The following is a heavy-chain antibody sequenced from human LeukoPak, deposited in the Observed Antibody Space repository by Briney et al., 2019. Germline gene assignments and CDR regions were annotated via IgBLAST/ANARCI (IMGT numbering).Heavy chain of an antibody. D-gene: IGHD3-9*01. Sequence: GGSLRLSSAASGFTFSSYWMRWVRQAPGKGLEWVANIKQDGSGKYYVDSVKGRFTISRDNAKNSLYLQMNSLRAEDTAVYYCARRGNYDILTGSQGNWFDPWGQGTLVTVSS. CDR3: ARRGNYDILTGSQGNWFDP. J-gene: IGHJ5*02. CDR1: GFTFSSYW. V-gene: IGHV3-7*01. CDR2: IKQDGSGK.